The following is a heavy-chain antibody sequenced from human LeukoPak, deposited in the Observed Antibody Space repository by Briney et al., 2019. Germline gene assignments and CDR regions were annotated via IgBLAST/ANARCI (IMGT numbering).Heavy chain of an antibody. CDR1: GGTFSSYA. J-gene: IGHJ4*02. CDR2: IIPIFGTA. V-gene: IGHV1-69*05. D-gene: IGHD2-2*02. Sequence: SVKVSCKASGGTFSSYAISWVRQAPGQGLEWMGRIIPIFGTANYAQKFQGRVTITTDESTSTAYMQLSSLISEDTAVYYCARSTPADIVVVPAAIDYFDYWGQGTLVTVSS. CDR3: ARSTPADIVVVPAAIDYFDY.